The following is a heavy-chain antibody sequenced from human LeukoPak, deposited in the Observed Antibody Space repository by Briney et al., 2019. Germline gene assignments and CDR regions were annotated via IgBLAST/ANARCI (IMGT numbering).Heavy chain of an antibody. CDR2: ISNDGNNK. V-gene: IGHV3-30-3*01. Sequence: GRSLRLSCAASGFTFSNYAMHWVRQAPGKGLEWVAVISNDGNNKYYADSVKGRFTLSRDNSKSTLYLQMNSLRSEDTAVYYCARDDGSDAAFDYWGQGTLVTVSS. CDR1: GFTFSNYA. J-gene: IGHJ4*02. CDR3: ARDDGSDAAFDY. D-gene: IGHD6-25*01.